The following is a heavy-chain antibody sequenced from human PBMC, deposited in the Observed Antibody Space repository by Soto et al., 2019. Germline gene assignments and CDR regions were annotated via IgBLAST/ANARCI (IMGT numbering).Heavy chain of an antibody. V-gene: IGHV1-8*01. CDR3: AMGRASGSYSLLDY. J-gene: IGHJ4*02. Sequence: ASVKVSCKASGNTYTRYDSNCVRQATGHGLEWRGWINPNSGNIGYAQKFQGRVTMTRDTAIRTAYMEVSRLRSDDTAVYYCAMGRASGSYSLLDYWGQGTLVIVS. CDR2: INPNSGNI. CDR1: GNTYTRYD. D-gene: IGHD3-10*01.